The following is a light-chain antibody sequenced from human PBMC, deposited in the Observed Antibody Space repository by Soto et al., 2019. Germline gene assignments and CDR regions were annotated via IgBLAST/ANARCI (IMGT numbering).Light chain of an antibody. J-gene: IGKJ1*01. V-gene: IGKV1-5*03. CDR1: QSISTW. CDR2: KAS. CDR3: QRILWT. Sequence: DIQMTQSPSTLSASVGDRVTITCRASQSISTWLAWYQQKPGKAPKLLIYKASSLESGVPSRFSGSGSGTEFTLTISSLQPDDFATYYCQRILWTFGQGTKVEIK.